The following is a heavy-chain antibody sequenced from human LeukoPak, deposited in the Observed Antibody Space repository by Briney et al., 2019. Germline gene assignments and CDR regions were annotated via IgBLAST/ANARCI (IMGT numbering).Heavy chain of an antibody. CDR2: IHYSGST. CDR3: SRESGAFCPFGY. V-gene: IGHV4-31*03. CDR1: GGSISSGTYY. Sequence: SETLSLTCTVSGGSISSGTYYWTWIRQHPGKGLEWIGYIHYSGSTHYNPSLESRVTISVDTSKNQFSMNLNSVTAADTAVYYCSRESGAFCPFGYWGQGTLVIVPP. J-gene: IGHJ4*02. D-gene: IGHD1-26*01.